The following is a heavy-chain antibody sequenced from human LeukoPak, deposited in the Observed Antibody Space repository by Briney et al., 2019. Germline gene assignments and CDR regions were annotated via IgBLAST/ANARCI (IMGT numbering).Heavy chain of an antibody. Sequence: PGGSLRLSCAASVFTLRSYAMSSVRQAPGKGLEWVSAISGSGGSTYYADSVKGRFTISRDNSNNTLYLQRNRLRAADTAVYYCAKGGFGELLEGYYYYMDVWGKGTTVTVSS. CDR3: AKGGFGELLEGYYYYMDV. D-gene: IGHD3-10*01. V-gene: IGHV3-23*01. CDR1: VFTLRSYA. J-gene: IGHJ6*03. CDR2: ISGSGGST.